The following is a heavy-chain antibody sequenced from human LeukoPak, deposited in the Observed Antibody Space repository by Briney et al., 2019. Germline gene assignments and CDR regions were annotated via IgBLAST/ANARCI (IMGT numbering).Heavy chain of an antibody. Sequence: ASVKVSCKASGYTFTSYGISWVRQAPGQGLEWMGWISAYNGNTNYAQKLQGRVIMTTDTSTSTAYMELRSLRSDDTAVYYCARASARAAAGLGHYWGQGTLVTVSS. J-gene: IGHJ4*02. CDR1: GYTFTSYG. D-gene: IGHD6-13*01. V-gene: IGHV1-18*01. CDR3: ARASARAAAGLGHY. CDR2: ISAYNGNT.